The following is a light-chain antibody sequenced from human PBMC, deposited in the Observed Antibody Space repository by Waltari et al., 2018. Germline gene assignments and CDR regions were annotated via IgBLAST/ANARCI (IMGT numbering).Light chain of an antibody. J-gene: IGLJ2*01. CDR2: EVI. Sequence: QSALTQPASVSGSPGQSITISCTAPTSDVGNYNLVSWYQHHPGKTPHLIIYEVIKRPSGISNRFSGSKSGKTASLTISGLQAEDEADYYCCSYAGSTTLFGGGTKLTVL. CDR3: CSYAGSTTL. CDR1: TSDVGNYNL. V-gene: IGLV2-23*02.